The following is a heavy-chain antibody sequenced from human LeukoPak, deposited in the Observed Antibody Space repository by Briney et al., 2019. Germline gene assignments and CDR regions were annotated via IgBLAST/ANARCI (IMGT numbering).Heavy chain of an antibody. CDR1: GFTFSSYG. D-gene: IGHD6-19*01. CDR2: IWYDGSNK. Sequence: QSGGPLRLSCAASGFTFSSYGMHWVRQAPGKGLEWVAVIWYDGSNKYYADSVKGRFTISRDNSKNTLYLQMNSLRAEDTAVYYCARGGRLLAVAGPNYGMDVWGQGTTVTVSS. J-gene: IGHJ6*02. CDR3: ARGGRLLAVAGPNYGMDV. V-gene: IGHV3-33*01.